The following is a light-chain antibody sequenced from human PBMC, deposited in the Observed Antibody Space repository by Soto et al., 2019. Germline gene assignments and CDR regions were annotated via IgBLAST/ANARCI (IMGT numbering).Light chain of an antibody. J-gene: IGKJ1*01. CDR1: QSVSSSF. CDR2: GAS. Sequence: EIVLTQSPGTLSLSPGERATLSCRASQSVSSSFLAWYQQKPGQAPRLLIYGASNRATGIPDRFSGSGSGKEFALTISRLEHEDLTGYNCQQHVTPPRAFGQGTNVSIK. CDR3: QQHVTPPRA. V-gene: IGKV3-20*01.